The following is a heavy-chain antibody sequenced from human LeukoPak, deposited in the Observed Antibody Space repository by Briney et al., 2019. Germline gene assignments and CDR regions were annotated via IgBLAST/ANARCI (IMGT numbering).Heavy chain of an antibody. V-gene: IGHV1-8*01. CDR2: MNPNSGNT. J-gene: IGHJ6*02. D-gene: IGHD6-19*01. Sequence: GASVKVSCKASGYTFASYDIDWVRQATGQGLEWMGWMNPNSGNTGYAQKYQGRVTMTRNTSISTAYMELSSLRSEDTAVYYRARGRLAVAGTYYYYGMDVWGQGTTVTVSS. CDR3: ARGRLAVAGTYYYYGMDV. CDR1: GYTFASYD.